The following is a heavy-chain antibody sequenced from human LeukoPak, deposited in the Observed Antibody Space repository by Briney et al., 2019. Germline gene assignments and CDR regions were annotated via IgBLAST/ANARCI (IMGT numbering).Heavy chain of an antibody. Sequence: SETLSLTCTVSGGSISSSSYYWGWIRQTPGKGLERIGSIYYSGSTYYNPSLKSRVTISVDTSKNQFSLKLSSVTAADTAVYYCARRKATGLYYYYYMDVWGKGTTVTVSS. J-gene: IGHJ6*03. V-gene: IGHV4-39*01. CDR2: IYYSGST. CDR3: ARRKATGLYYYYYMDV. D-gene: IGHD1-1*01. CDR1: GGSISSSSYY.